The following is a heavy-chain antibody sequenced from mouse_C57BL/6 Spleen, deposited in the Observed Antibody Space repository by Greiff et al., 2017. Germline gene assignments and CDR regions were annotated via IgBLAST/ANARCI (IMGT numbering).Heavy chain of an antibody. D-gene: IGHD1-1*01. Sequence: QVQLQQPGAELVKPGASVKMSCKASGYTFTSYWITWVKQRPGQGLEWIGDIYPGSGSTNYNEKFKSKATLTVDTSSSTAYMQHSSLTTKDSAVYYCARSRGSGPAWFAYWGQGTLVTVSA. V-gene: IGHV1-55*01. CDR2: IYPGSGST. J-gene: IGHJ3*01. CDR1: GYTFTSYW. CDR3: ARSRGSGPAWFAY.